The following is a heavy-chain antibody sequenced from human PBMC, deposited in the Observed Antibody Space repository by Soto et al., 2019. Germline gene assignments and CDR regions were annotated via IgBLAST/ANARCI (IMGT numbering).Heavy chain of an antibody. Sequence: ESGPTLVNPTETLTLTCSVSGFSLTNGRMGVSWIRQPPGKALEWLAHFFSDAERSYSTSMQSRLNMYKDSSGSQVVLTMTNMAPVDTATYYCAHRPSGWYLFDYWGQGTLVTVSS. CDR3: AHRPSGWYLFDY. CDR1: GFSLTNGRMG. J-gene: IGHJ4*02. D-gene: IGHD6-19*01. V-gene: IGHV2-26*01. CDR2: FFSDAER.